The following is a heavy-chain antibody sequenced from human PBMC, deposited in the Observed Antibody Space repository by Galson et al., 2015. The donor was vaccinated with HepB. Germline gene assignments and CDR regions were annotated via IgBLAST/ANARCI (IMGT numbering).Heavy chain of an antibody. Sequence: SVKVSCKASGYTFTSYAMNWVRQAPGQGLEWMGWINANTGNPTYAQGFTGRFVFSLDTSVSTAYLQISSLKAEDTAVYYCARHWPGYCSSTSCYDFDYWGQGTLVTVSS. V-gene: IGHV7-4-1*02. CDR2: INANTGNP. J-gene: IGHJ4*02. CDR3: ARHWPGYCSSTSCYDFDY. D-gene: IGHD2-2*01. CDR1: GYTFTSYA.